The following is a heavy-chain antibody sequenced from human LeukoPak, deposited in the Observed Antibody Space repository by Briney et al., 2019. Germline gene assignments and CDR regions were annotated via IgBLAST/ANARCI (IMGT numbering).Heavy chain of an antibody. CDR3: ARQRGGTDYSYDY. CDR1: GGSFSGYY. V-gene: IGHV4-34*01. D-gene: IGHD3/OR15-3a*01. CDR2: IDHSGNT. Sequence: SETLSLTCAVYGGSFSGYYWGWIRQPPGKGLEWIGEIDHSGNTNYYPSLKSRVTVSVDTSKNQFSLKLTSVTAADTAVYYCARQRGGTDYSYDYWGQGTLVTVSS. J-gene: IGHJ4*02.